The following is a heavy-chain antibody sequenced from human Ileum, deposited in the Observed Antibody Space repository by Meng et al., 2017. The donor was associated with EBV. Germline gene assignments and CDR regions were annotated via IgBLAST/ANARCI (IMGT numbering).Heavy chain of an antibody. CDR1: GGSISSSNW. D-gene: IGHD3-10*01. Sequence: VERAESGPGLVKPSGTLSLTSAVSGGSISSSNWWNWGRQPPGKGLEWIGEIYYSGSTIYNPSLKSRVTISVDKSKNLFSLKLSSVTAADTAVYYCARGYGSGRDYFDYWGQGTLVTVSS. J-gene: IGHJ4*02. CDR2: IYYSGST. CDR3: ARGYGSGRDYFDY. V-gene: IGHV4-4*02.